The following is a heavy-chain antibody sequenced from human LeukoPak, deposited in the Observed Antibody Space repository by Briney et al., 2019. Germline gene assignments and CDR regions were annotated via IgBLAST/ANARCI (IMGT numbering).Heavy chain of an antibody. V-gene: IGHV1-2*02. CDR2: INPNSGGA. J-gene: IGHJ4*02. CDR3: ARDYATGGYYPDY. Sequence: ASVKVSCKASGYTFTGYYMHWVRQAPGQGLEWMGWINPNSGGANYAQKFQGRVTMTRDTSISTAYMEVSRLTSDDTAVYYCARDYATGGYYPDYWGQGTLVTVS. CDR1: GYTFTGYY. D-gene: IGHD3-22*01.